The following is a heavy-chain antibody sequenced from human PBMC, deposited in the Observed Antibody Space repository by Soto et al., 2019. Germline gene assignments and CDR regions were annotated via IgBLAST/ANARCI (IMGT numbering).Heavy chain of an antibody. D-gene: IGHD2-21*02. Sequence: QVQLVESGGGVVQPGRSLRLSCAASEVTFSSYAMHWVCQAPDKGLEWEVVISYDGSNKYYADSVKGRFTISRDNSKNTLYLQMNSLRAEDTAVYYCARDGHIVVVTAISGTFDYWGQGTLVTVSS. CDR3: ARDGHIVVVTAISGTFDY. V-gene: IGHV3-30*01. CDR2: ISYDGSNK. J-gene: IGHJ4*02. CDR1: EVTFSSYA.